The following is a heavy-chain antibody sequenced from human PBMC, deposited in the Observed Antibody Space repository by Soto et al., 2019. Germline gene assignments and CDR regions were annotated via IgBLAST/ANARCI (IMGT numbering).Heavy chain of an antibody. V-gene: IGHV1-3*01. J-gene: IGHJ4*02. CDR2: INAGNGNT. CDR1: GYTFTSYA. Sequence: QVQLVQSGAEVKKPGASVKVSCKAFGYTFTSYAIHWVRQAPGQRLEWMGWINAGNGNTKDSQKFQGRVTITRETSASTAYMELTSLRSEDMAVYYCAIDLAHGIPDYWGQGTLVTVSS. CDR3: AIDLAHGIPDY. D-gene: IGHD2-21*01.